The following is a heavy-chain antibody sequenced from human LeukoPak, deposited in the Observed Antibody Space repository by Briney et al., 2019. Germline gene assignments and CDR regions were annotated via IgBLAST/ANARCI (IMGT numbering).Heavy chain of an antibody. V-gene: IGHV4-59*01. CDR2: IYYSGST. J-gene: IGHJ1*01. CDR1: GGSISSYY. Sequence: KPSETLSPTCTVSGGSISSYYWSWIRQPPGKGLEWIGYIYYSGSTNYNPSLKSRVTISVDTSKNQFSLKLSSVTAADTAVYYCARVRGSSWSYPEYFQHWGQGTLVTVSS. CDR3: ARVRGSSWSYPEYFQH. D-gene: IGHD6-13*01.